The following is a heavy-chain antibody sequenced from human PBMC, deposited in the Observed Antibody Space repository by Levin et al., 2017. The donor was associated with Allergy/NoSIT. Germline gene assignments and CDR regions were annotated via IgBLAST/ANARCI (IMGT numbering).Heavy chain of an antibody. V-gene: IGHV3-23*01. CDR1: GVTFSNYA. J-gene: IGHJ6*02. Sequence: GESLKISCAASGVTFSNYAMSWVRQAPGKGLEWVSAISGSGDSTYYADSVKGRFTISRDNSKNTVFLQMNSLRAEDTAVYYCAKDSAARGALNYYYYGMDVWGQGTTVTVSS. CDR3: AKDSAARGALNYYYYGMDV. CDR2: ISGSGDST. D-gene: IGHD6-6*01.